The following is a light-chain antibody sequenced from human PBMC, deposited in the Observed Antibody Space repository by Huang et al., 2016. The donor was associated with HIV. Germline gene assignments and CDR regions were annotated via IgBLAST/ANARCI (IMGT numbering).Light chain of an antibody. V-gene: IGKV3-15*01. CDR3: QQYNNWPPIT. CDR1: QSVRTN. J-gene: IGKJ5*01. Sequence: IVMTQSPATLSVSPGERATLSCRASQSVRTNLAWYQQKPGQAPRLLIYGASIRVIGIPARFSGSGSGTEFTLTISSLQSEDFAVYYCQQYNNWPPITLGQGTRLEIK. CDR2: GAS.